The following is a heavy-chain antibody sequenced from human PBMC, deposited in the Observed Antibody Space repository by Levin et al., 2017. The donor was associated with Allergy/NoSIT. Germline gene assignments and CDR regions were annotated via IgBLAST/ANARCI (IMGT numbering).Heavy chain of an antibody. Sequence: LSLTCAASGFTFSSYWMSWVRQAPGKGLEWVANIKQDGSEKYYVDSVKGRFTISRDNAKNSLYLQMNSLRAEDTAVYYCAWGGYCSGGSCYPAFDIWGQGTMVTVSS. J-gene: IGHJ3*02. CDR1: GFTFSSYW. CDR3: AWGGYCSGGSCYPAFDI. V-gene: IGHV3-7*04. CDR2: IKQDGSEK. D-gene: IGHD2-15*01.